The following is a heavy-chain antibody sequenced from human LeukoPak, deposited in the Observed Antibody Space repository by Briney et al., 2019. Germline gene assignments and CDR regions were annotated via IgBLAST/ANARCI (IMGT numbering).Heavy chain of an antibody. D-gene: IGHD2-15*01. Sequence: GGSLRLSCAASGFTFSSYWMSWVRQAPGKGLEWVSSISSSSSYIYYADSVKGRFTISRDNAKNSLYLQMNSLRAEDTAVYYCASLLFPAATGDCDWGQGTLVTVSS. CDR2: ISSSSSYI. J-gene: IGHJ4*02. CDR1: GFTFSSYW. V-gene: IGHV3-21*01. CDR3: ASLLFPAATGDCD.